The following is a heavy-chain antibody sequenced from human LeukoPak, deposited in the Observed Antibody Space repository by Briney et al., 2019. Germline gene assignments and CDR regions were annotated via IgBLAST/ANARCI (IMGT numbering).Heavy chain of an antibody. Sequence: ASVKVSCKASGYTFTSYAMHWVRQAPGQRLEWMGWINAGNGNTIYSQKFQGRVTITRDTSATTAYMELSSLRSEDTAVYYCARHLIAVAVNHYYYGMYVWGQGTTVTVSS. V-gene: IGHV1-3*01. CDR3: ARHLIAVAVNHYYYGMYV. CDR1: GYTFTSYA. D-gene: IGHD6-19*01. CDR2: INAGNGNT. J-gene: IGHJ6*02.